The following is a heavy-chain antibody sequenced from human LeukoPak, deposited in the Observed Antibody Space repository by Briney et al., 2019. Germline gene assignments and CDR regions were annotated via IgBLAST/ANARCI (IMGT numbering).Heavy chain of an antibody. CDR3: AKDRASITMIVVVTPDY. J-gene: IGHJ4*02. CDR1: GFTFSVYG. V-gene: IGHV3-30*02. CDR2: IWNDGSNK. Sequence: PGGSLRLSCAASGFTFSVYGMHWVRQAPGKGLEWVAVIWNDGSNKYYADSVKGRFTISRDNSKNTLYLQMNSLRAEDTAVYYCAKDRASITMIVVVTPDYWGQGTLVTVSS. D-gene: IGHD3-22*01.